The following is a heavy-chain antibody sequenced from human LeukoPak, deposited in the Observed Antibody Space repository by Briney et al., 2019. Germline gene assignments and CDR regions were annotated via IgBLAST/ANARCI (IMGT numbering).Heavy chain of an antibody. CDR3: ARDGGVSGYDLLDY. CDR2: INQDGSEE. V-gene: IGHV3-7*01. D-gene: IGHD5-12*01. CDR1: GFTFSNYW. J-gene: IGHJ4*02. Sequence: GGSLRLSCAASGFTFSNYWMTWVRQAPGKGLEWVAHINQDGSEEHYMDSAKARFTISRDNAKNSLSLQMNSLRAEDTAVYYCARDGGVSGYDLLDYWGQGTLVTVSS.